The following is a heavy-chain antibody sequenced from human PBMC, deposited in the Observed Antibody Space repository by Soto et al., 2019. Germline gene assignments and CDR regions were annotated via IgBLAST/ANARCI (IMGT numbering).Heavy chain of an antibody. J-gene: IGHJ4*02. V-gene: IGHV1-69*13. CDR3: ARKGTYYYDSSGYGFDY. Sequence: SVKVSCKASGGTFSSYAISWVRQAPGQGLEWMGGIIPIFGTANYAQKFQGRVTITADESTSTAYMELSSLRSEDTAVYFCARKGTYYYDSSGYGFDYWGQGTLVTVSS. CDR1: GGTFSSYA. D-gene: IGHD3-22*01. CDR2: IIPIFGTA.